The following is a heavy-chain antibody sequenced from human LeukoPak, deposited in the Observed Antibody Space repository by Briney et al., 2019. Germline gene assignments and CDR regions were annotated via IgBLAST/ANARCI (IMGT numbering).Heavy chain of an antibody. Sequence: SETLSLTCTVSGDSISRESWSWIRQAPGKGLECIGYSYDSWRMNYNPSLQGRVTISLDTSKNRLSLQLNSVTAADTAVYYCARRIQLWSYWHFDLWGRGTLVTVTS. V-gene: IGHV4-4*08. D-gene: IGHD1-1*01. CDR3: ARRIQLWSYWHFDL. CDR2: SYDSWRM. J-gene: IGHJ2*01. CDR1: GDSISRES.